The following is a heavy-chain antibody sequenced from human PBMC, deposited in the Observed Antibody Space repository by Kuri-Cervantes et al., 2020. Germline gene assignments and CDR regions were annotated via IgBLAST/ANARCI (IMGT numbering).Heavy chain of an antibody. CDR3: ARDQYYYGSGSYSTHQHV. V-gene: IGHV1-3*01. D-gene: IGHD3-10*01. Sequence: ASVKVSCKASGYTFTSYAMHWVRQAPGQRLEWMGWINAGNGNTKYSQKFQGRVTITRDTSAGTAYMELSSLRSEDTAVYYCARDQYYYGSGSYSTHQHVWGKGTTVTVSS. CDR1: GYTFTSYA. J-gene: IGHJ6*04. CDR2: INAGNGNT.